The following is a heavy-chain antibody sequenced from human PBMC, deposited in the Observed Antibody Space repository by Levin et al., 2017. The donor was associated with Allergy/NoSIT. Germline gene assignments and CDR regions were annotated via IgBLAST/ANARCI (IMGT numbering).Heavy chain of an antibody. CDR3: AGEGASY. J-gene: IGHJ4*02. CDR1: GFTFSAYW. D-gene: IGHD1-26*01. Sequence: GGSLRLSCAASGFTFSAYWMHWVRQAPGKGLVWVSGISRDGSDIQYADSVKGRFTVSRDNARNTVYLQMNSLRAEDTAVYYCAGEGASYWSQGTPVTVSS. V-gene: IGHV3-74*01. CDR2: ISRDGSDI.